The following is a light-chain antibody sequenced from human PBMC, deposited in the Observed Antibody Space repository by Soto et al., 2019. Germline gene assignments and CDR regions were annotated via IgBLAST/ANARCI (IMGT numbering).Light chain of an antibody. J-gene: IGKJ2*01. Sequence: DIQMTQSPSSLPASVGDRVTITCRASQSISSYLNWYQQKPGKAPKLLIYTASSLHSEVPSRFSGSDSGTDFTLTISSLEPEDFATYYCQQTYSTPYTFGQGTKLEI. V-gene: IGKV1-39*01. CDR2: TAS. CDR1: QSISSY. CDR3: QQTYSTPYT.